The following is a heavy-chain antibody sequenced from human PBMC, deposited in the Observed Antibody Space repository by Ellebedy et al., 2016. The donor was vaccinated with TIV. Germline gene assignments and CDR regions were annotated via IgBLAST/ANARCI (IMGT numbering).Heavy chain of an antibody. J-gene: IGHJ5*02. D-gene: IGHD6-19*01. V-gene: IGHV1-18*01. CDR2: VSTYNGDT. Sequence: AASVKVSCKASGYTFNNYGIAWVRQAPGQGLEWMGWVSTYNGDTNYARAVQDRISMTTDTATSTVYMELSGLTSDDAAVYYCARLDGYTTGWYGGFNWFDPWGQGTLVTVS. CDR3: ARLDGYTTGWYGGFNWFDP. CDR1: GYTFNNYG.